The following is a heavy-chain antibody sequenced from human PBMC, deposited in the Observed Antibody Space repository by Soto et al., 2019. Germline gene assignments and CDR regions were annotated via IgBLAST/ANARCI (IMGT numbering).Heavy chain of an antibody. CDR3: ARDYLEQLQSKIDY. CDR2: ISYDGSNK. Sequence: QVQLVESGGGVVQPGRSLRLSCAAAGCTFSSYAMHWVRQAPGKGLEWVAVISYDGSNKYYADSVKGRFTISRDNSKNTLYLQMNSLRAEDTAVYYCARDYLEQLQSKIDYWGQGTLVTVSS. V-gene: IGHV3-30-3*01. J-gene: IGHJ4*02. CDR1: GCTFSSYA. D-gene: IGHD6-13*01.